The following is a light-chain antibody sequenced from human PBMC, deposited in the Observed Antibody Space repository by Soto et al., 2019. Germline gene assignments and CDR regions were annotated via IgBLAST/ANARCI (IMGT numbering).Light chain of an antibody. CDR3: SSYAGSNILV. V-gene: IGLV2-8*01. Sequence: QSALTQPPSASGSPGQSVTISCTGTSSDVGGYNYVSWYQQHPGKAPKLMIYEVSKRPSGVPDRFSGSKSGNTASLTVSGLQAEDGADYYCSSYAGSNILVFGGGTKLPFL. CDR2: EVS. J-gene: IGLJ2*01. CDR1: SSDVGGYNY.